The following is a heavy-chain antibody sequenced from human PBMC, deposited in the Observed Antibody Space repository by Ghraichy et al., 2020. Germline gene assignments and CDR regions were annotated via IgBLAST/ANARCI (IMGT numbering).Heavy chain of an antibody. CDR1: GFTFSSYA. CDR3: ARDPHSSSPPYFDY. D-gene: IGHD6-6*01. CDR2: ISYDGSNK. J-gene: IGHJ4*02. V-gene: IGHV3-30*04. Sequence: GGSLRLSCAASGFTFSSYAMHWVRQAPGKGLEWVAVISYDGSNKYYADSVKGRFTISRDNSKNTLYLQMNSLRAEDTAVYYCARDPHSSSPPYFDYWGQGTLVTVSS.